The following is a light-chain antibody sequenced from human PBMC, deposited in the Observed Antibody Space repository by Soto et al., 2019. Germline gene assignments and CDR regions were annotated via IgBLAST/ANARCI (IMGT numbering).Light chain of an antibody. J-gene: IGKJ5*01. CDR2: GAS. V-gene: IGKV1-9*01. Sequence: IQLTQSPSSLSASVGDRVTITCRASQGISSYLAGYQQKPGKAPKLLIYGASTLEGGVPFRFSGSGSGTDFTLIISSVQPEDFATYYCQQRNNYPITFGQGTRLEIK. CDR3: QQRNNYPIT. CDR1: QGISSY.